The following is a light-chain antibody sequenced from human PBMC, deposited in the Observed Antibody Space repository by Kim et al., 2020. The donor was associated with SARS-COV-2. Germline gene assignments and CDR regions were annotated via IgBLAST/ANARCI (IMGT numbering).Light chain of an antibody. CDR1: QSVSSSY. CDR2: CAS. V-gene: IGKV3-20*01. CDR3: QQYGSSSIT. Sequence: SPGERATRSCRASQSVSSSYLAWYQQKPGQAPRLLIYCASSRATGIPDRFSGSGSGTDFTLTISRLEPEDFAVYYCQQYGSSSITFGQGTRLEIK. J-gene: IGKJ5*01.